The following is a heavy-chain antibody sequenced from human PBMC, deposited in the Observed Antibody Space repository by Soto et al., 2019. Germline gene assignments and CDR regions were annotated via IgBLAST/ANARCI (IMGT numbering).Heavy chain of an antibody. CDR1: GFSLSTSGVG. CDR3: AHALGDYTVRYYFDY. V-gene: IGHV2-5*02. J-gene: IGHJ4*02. Sequence: QITLKESGPTLVKPTQTLTLTCTFSGFSLSTSGVGVGWIRQPPGKALEWLALLYWDDDKRYSPSLKSRLTITQDTSKNQVVLTMTTMDPVDTATYYCAHALGDYTVRYYFDYWGQGTLVTVSS. D-gene: IGHD4-17*01. CDR2: LYWDDDK.